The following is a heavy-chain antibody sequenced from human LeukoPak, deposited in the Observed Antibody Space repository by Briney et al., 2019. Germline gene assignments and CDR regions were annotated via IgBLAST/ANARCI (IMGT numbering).Heavy chain of an antibody. CDR3: ARMALDGGDSIGFDS. J-gene: IGHJ5*01. V-gene: IGHV1-2*02. CDR2: INPNIGDA. Sequence: ASVKVSCKASGYTFTDYFIHWVRQAPGQGLEWMGWINPNIGDASYAQKFQDRVTMTRDRSINPAHMELSRLTSDDTAVYYCARMALDGGDSIGFDSWGQGTLVTVPS. D-gene: IGHD2-21*02. CDR1: GYTFTDYF.